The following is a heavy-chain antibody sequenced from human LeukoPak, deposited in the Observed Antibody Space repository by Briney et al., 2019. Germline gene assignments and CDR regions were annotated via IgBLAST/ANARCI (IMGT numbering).Heavy chain of an antibody. D-gene: IGHD3-16*01. CDR3: ARDYVWFGLDY. J-gene: IGHJ4*02. Sequence: PGGSLRLSCAASGFTFSSYWMHWVGQAPGKGLVWVSRINSDGSSANYAASVKGRFTISRDNTKNTLYLQMNSLRAEDTAVYYCARDYVWFGLDYGGQGTLVTVSS. CDR2: INSDGSSA. CDR1: GFTFSSYW. V-gene: IGHV3-74*01.